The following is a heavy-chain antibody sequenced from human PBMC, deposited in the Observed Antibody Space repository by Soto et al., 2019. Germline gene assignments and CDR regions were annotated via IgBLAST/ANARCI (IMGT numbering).Heavy chain of an antibody. CDR2: IYYSGST. Sequence: SETLSLTCTVTGGSISDYYWSWIRQPPGKGLEWIGYIYYSGSTHYNPSLKSRLTISLDTSENQFSLNLNSVTAADTAVYYCVRSAAAATTRYGMDVWGPGTTVTVSS. D-gene: IGHD6-13*01. CDR1: GGSISDYY. J-gene: IGHJ6*02. V-gene: IGHV4-59*01. CDR3: VRSAAAATTRYGMDV.